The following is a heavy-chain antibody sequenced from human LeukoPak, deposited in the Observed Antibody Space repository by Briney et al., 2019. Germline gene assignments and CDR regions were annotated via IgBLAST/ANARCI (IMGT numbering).Heavy chain of an antibody. CDR2: ISSSSSYI. CDR3: ARDGPYYFDY. J-gene: IGHJ4*02. V-gene: IGHV3-21*01. Sequence: GGALELSCAASGFTFSSYSMDWVRQAPGKGLGGVSSISSSSSYIYYADSVKGRFTISRDNAKNSLYLQMNSLRAEDTAVYYCARDGPYYFDYWGQGTLVTVSS. CDR1: GFTFSSYS.